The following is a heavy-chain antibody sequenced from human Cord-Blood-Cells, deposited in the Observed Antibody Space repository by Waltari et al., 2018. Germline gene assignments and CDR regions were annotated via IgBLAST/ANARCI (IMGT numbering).Heavy chain of an antibody. CDR1: GLTLSSCC. CDR3: ARDRAGGPTDAFDI. CDR2: IKKDGSEK. Sequence: EVQLVESGGGLVQPGGSLRLSCASPGLTLSSCCMHWVRQAPGKGLEWVANIKKDGSEKYYVDAVKGRFTISRDNAKNSLYLQMNSLRAEDTAVYYCARDRAGGPTDAFDIWGQGTMVTVSS. J-gene: IGHJ3*02. V-gene: IGHV3-7*01. D-gene: IGHD2-15*01.